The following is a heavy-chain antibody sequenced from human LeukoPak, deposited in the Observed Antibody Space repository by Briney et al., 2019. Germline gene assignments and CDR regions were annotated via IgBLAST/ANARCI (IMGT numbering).Heavy chain of an antibody. CDR1: GGSISSSSYY. Sequence: SETLSLTCTVSGGSISSSSYYWGWIRQPPGKGLEWIGSIYYSGSTYYNPSLKSRVTISIDKSKNQFFLNLSSVTAADTAVYYCAGLVGRYSSGLYYYYFDYWGQGTLVTVSS. CDR3: AGLVGRYSSGLYYYYFDY. J-gene: IGHJ4*02. CDR2: IYYSGST. D-gene: IGHD3-22*01. V-gene: IGHV4-39*07.